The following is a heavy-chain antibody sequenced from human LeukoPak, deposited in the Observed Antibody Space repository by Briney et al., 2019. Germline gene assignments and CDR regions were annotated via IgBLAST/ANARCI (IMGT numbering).Heavy chain of an antibody. J-gene: IGHJ4*02. Sequence: GGSLRLSCAASAFTFSSYSMNWVRQAPGKGLEWVSYISSSSRTIYYADSVKGRFTISRDNTKNSLYLQMNSLRAEDTAVYYCAKDALYDSSGYYGGAVDYWGQGTLVTVSS. V-gene: IGHV3-48*01. D-gene: IGHD3-22*01. CDR1: AFTFSSYS. CDR3: AKDALYDSSGYYGGAVDY. CDR2: ISSSSRTI.